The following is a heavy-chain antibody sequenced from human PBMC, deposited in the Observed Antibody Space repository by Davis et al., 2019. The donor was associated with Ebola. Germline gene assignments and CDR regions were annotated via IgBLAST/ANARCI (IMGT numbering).Heavy chain of an antibody. D-gene: IGHD3-9*01. V-gene: IGHV3-23*01. J-gene: IGHJ5*02. CDR1: GFTFSSYA. CDR2: ISGSGGST. Sequence: GGSLRLSCAASGFTFSSYAMSWVRQAPGKGLEWVSAISGSGGSTYYADSVKGRFTISRDNAKNSLYLRLNSLRAEDTALYHCARVNAVTGYSRFDPWGQGTLVTVSS. CDR3: ARVNAVTGYSRFDP.